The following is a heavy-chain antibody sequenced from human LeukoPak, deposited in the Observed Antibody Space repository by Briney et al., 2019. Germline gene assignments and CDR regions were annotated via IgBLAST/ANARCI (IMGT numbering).Heavy chain of an antibody. J-gene: IGHJ4*02. CDR3: ARHSIGWLVATFFDY. V-gene: IGHV4-39*01. Sequence: TSETLSLTCTVSGGSISSSSYYWGWIRQPPGKELEWIGSIYYSGSTYYNPSLKSRVTISVDTSKNQFSLKLSSVTAADTAVYYCARHSIGWLVATFFDYWGQGTLVTVSS. CDR2: IYYSGST. D-gene: IGHD6-19*01. CDR1: GGSISSSSYY.